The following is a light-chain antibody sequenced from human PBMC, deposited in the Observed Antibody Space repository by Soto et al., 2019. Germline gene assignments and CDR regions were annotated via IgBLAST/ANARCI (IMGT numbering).Light chain of an antibody. CDR2: AAS. J-gene: IGKJ5*01. Sequence: DIQMTQSPSSLSASVGDRGAITCRASQAINNYLAWYQQKPGKFPKLLIYAASTLHPGVPSRFSGSGSGTDFTLTISSLQPEDVATYYCQKYNSAPLTFGPGTRLEIK. V-gene: IGKV1-27*01. CDR3: QKYNSAPLT. CDR1: QAINNY.